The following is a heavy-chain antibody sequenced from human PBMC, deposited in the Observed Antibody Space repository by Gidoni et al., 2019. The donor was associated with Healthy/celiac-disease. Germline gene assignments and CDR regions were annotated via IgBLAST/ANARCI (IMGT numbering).Heavy chain of an antibody. D-gene: IGHD6-13*01. V-gene: IGHV1-3*01. CDR3: ARDIAAAFDI. CDR1: GYTFTSYA. CDR2: INAGNGNT. Sequence: QVQLVQSGAEVKKPGACMQASRKASGYTFTSYAIHGVRQDPGQRLEGMGWINAGNGNTKYSQKFQGRGTITRDTSASTAYMELSSLRSEDTAVYYCARDIAAAFDIWGQGTMVTVSS. J-gene: IGHJ3*02.